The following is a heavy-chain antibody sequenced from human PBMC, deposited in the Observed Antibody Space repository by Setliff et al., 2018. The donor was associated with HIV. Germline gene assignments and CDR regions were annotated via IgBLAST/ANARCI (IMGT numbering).Heavy chain of an antibody. CDR1: GYTFTTYD. CDR3: AKEGSYASYFDY. D-gene: IGHD3-16*01. Sequence: ASVKVSCKASGYTFTTYDINWVRQATGQGLEWMGGMNPNSGSTGYAQEIQGRVTMTRNTSISTAYMELSSLRSEDTAVYYCAKEGSYASYFDYWGQGTLVTVSS. V-gene: IGHV1-8*02. J-gene: IGHJ4*02. CDR2: MNPNSGST.